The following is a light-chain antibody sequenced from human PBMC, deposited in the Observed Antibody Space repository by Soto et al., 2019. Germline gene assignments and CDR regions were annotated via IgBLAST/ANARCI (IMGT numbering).Light chain of an antibody. CDR3: SSFTSSATLV. Sequence: QSALTQPASVSGSPGQSITISCTGTSSDVGGYNYVSWYQQHPGKAPKLMIYEVSNRPSGVSNRFSGSKSGNTASLTISGLQAEDVADYYCSSFTSSATLVFGGGTKLTV. CDR2: EVS. J-gene: IGLJ3*02. CDR1: SSDVGGYNY. V-gene: IGLV2-14*01.